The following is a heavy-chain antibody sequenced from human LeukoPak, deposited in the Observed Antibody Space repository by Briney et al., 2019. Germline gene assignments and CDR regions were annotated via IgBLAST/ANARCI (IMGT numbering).Heavy chain of an antibody. V-gene: IGHV4-39*01. Sequence: SETLSLTCTVSDGSISSSSYYWGWIRQPPGKGLEWIGSIYYSGSTYYNPSLKSRVTISVDTSKNQFSLKLTSVTAADTAVYYCARGTIVAPYIDYWGQGTLVTVSS. J-gene: IGHJ4*02. CDR1: DGSISSSSYY. CDR3: ARGTIVAPYIDY. D-gene: IGHD5-12*01. CDR2: IYYSGST.